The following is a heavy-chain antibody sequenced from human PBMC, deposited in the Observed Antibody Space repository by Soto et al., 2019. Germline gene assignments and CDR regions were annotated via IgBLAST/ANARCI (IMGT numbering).Heavy chain of an antibody. V-gene: IGHV6-1*01. Sequence: PSQTLSITCDISGDSVSSNSAAWNWIRLSPSRGLEWLARTYYRSRWYNDYAVSVRSRITVNPDTSKNQFSLQLTSVTPEDTAVYYCAGTTSHQWYYMDVWGKGTTVTVSS. CDR1: GDSVSSNSAA. CDR2: TYYRSRWYN. D-gene: IGHD1-7*01. J-gene: IGHJ6*03. CDR3: AGTTSHQWYYMDV.